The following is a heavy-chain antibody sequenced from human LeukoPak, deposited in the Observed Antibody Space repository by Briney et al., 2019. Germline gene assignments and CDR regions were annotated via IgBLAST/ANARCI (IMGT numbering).Heavy chain of an antibody. J-gene: IGHJ4*02. CDR3: GKFTRSGDSVY. CDR1: GFTFSSYW. Sequence: PGGSLRLSCAASGFTFSSYWMSWVRQAPGKGLEWVANIKQDGSEKQYVDSVKGRFAISRDNAENSLYLQMNSLKADDTAVYYCGKFTRSGDSVYWGQGTLVTVSS. V-gene: IGHV3-7*02. D-gene: IGHD7-27*01. CDR2: IKQDGSEK.